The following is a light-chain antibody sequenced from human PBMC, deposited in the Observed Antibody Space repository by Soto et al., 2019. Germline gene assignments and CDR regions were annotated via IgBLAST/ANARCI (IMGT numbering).Light chain of an antibody. CDR3: QQYENLPT. CDR2: AAS. V-gene: IGKV1-27*01. Sequence: DIQRTQSPSSLSAAVGGRVTITCRASLPISNYLAWYQQKPGKIPNLLIYAASTLQAGVPSRFRGSGSGTDFTFTISRLQPEDIATYYCQQYENLPTFGQGTRLEIK. CDR1: LPISNY. J-gene: IGKJ5*01.